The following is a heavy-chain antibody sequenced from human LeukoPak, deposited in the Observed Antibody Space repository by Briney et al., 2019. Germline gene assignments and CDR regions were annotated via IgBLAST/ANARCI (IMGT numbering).Heavy chain of an antibody. CDR2: ISGSGGST. Sequence: GGSLRLSCAASGFTFSSYGMSWVRQAPGKGLEWVSAISGSGGSTYYADSVKGRFTISRDNSKNTLYLQMNSLRAEDTAVYYCALASYYYDSSGQGADYWGQGTLVTVSS. J-gene: IGHJ4*02. CDR1: GFTFSSYG. D-gene: IGHD3-22*01. V-gene: IGHV3-23*01. CDR3: ALASYYYDSSGQGADY.